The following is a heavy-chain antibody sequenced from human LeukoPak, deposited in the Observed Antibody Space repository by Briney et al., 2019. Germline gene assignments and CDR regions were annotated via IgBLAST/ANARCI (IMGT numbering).Heavy chain of an antibody. CDR1: GGSISSYY. CDR3: ARLTDAFDI. J-gene: IGHJ3*02. Sequence: SETLSLTCTVSGGSISSYYWSWIRQPPGKGLEWIWYIYYSGSTNYKPSLKSRVTISVDTSKNQFSLKLSSVTAADTAVYYCARLTDAFDIWGQGTMVTVSS. V-gene: IGHV4-59*08. CDR2: IYYSGST.